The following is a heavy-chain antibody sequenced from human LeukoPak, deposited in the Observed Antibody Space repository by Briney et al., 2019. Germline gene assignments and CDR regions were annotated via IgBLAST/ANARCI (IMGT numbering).Heavy chain of an antibody. J-gene: IGHJ4*02. D-gene: IGHD3-9*01. CDR2: TKNKANNYNT. CDR3: ARVARFDSIDY. V-gene: IGHV3-72*01. Sequence: PGGSLRLSCAASGFTFSDHYRDWVRQAPGKGLEWVGRTKNKANNYNTEYAASVKGRFIISRDDSKNSLFLQMNSLKTEDTAVYYCARVARFDSIDYWGQGTLVTVSS. CDR1: GFTFSDHY.